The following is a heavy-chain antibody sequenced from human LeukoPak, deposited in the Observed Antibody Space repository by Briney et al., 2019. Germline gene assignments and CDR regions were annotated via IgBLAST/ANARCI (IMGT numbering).Heavy chain of an antibody. V-gene: IGHV1-18*04. CDR1: GYTFTSYG. Sequence: ASVKVSCKASGYTFTSYGISWVRQAPGQGLEWMGWISAYNGNTNYAQKLQGRVTMTTDTSTSTAYMELRSLRSDDTAVYYCARGRGYSGSFYYYGMDVWGKGTTVTVSS. J-gene: IGHJ6*04. D-gene: IGHD5-12*01. CDR2: ISAYNGNT. CDR3: ARGRGYSGSFYYYGMDV.